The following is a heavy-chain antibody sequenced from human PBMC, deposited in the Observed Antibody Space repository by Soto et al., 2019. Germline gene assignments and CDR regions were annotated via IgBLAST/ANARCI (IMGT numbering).Heavy chain of an antibody. J-gene: IGHJ4*02. D-gene: IGHD6-19*01. CDR2: MSYAGTNK. Sequence: QVQLVESGGGVVQPGKSLRLSCAASGLMFTSYGMHWVRQAPGKGPEWVALMSYAGTNKFYADSVKGRFTISRDSSKDTVYLEMNSLRPEDTAVYCCAQSATSGWYLEGSYFDYWGQGTLVTVSS. V-gene: IGHV3-30*18. CDR1: GLMFTSYG. CDR3: AQSATSGWYLEGSYFDY.